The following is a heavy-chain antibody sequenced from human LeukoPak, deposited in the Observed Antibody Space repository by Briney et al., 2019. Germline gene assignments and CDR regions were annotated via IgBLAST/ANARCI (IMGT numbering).Heavy chain of an antibody. CDR1: GFTFSSYW. J-gene: IGHJ4*02. CDR2: IWYDGSNK. CDR3: ARDEESHFDY. Sequence: GGSLRLSCTASGFTFSSYWMSWVRQAPGKGLEWVAVIWYDGSNKYYADSVKGRFTISRDNSKNTLYLQMNSLRAEDTAVYYCARDEESHFDYWGQGTLVTVSS. V-gene: IGHV3-33*08.